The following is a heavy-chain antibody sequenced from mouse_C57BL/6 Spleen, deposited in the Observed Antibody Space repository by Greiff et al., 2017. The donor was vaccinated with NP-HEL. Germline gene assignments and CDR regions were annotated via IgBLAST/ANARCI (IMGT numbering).Heavy chain of an antibody. CDR1: GFNIKDDY. Sequence: VQLQQSGAELVRPGASVKLSCTASGFNIKDDYMHWVKQRPEQGLEWIGWIDPENGDSEYASKFQGTATITADKSSNTAYLQLSSLTSEDTAVYYCTRITTVVASYYFDYWGKGTTLTVSS. D-gene: IGHD1-1*01. J-gene: IGHJ2*01. CDR2: IDPENGDS. V-gene: IGHV14-4*01. CDR3: TRITTVVASYYFDY.